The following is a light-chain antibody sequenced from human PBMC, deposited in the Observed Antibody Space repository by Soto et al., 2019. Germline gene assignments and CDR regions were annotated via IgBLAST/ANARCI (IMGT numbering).Light chain of an antibody. Sequence: EIVMTQSPATLSVPPGERVTLSCRASQSVNSNLAWYQQKPGRGPRLLIYDASTRATGIPARFSDSGSGTEFTLTISSPQSEDFAVYYCQQYNNWLRWTFGQGTKVDIK. CDR1: QSVNSN. CDR3: QQYNNWLRWT. V-gene: IGKV3-15*01. CDR2: DAS. J-gene: IGKJ1*01.